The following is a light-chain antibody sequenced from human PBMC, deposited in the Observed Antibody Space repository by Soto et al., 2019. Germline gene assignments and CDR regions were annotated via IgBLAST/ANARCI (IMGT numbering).Light chain of an antibody. J-gene: IGKJ3*01. CDR3: QQYNNWPG. Sequence: EIVMTQSPATLSVSPGERATLSWRASQSVSSNLAWYQQKPGQAPRLLIYGASTRATGIPARFSGSGSGTEFTLTISSLQSEDFAVYYCQQYNNWPGFGPGTKVDIK. V-gene: IGKV3-15*01. CDR2: GAS. CDR1: QSVSSN.